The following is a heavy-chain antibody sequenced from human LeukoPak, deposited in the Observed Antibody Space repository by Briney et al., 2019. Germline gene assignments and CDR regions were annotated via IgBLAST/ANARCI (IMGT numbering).Heavy chain of an antibody. D-gene: IGHD5-24*01. CDR2: ISGSGGST. CDR3: ARDSSRDGYNFDY. Sequence: GGSLRLSCAASGFSFSSYAMNWVRQAPGKGLEWVSAISGSGGSTYYADSVKGRFTISRDNSKNTLYLQMNSLRAEDTAVYYCARDSSRDGYNFDYWGQGTLVTVSS. J-gene: IGHJ4*02. V-gene: IGHV3-23*01. CDR1: GFSFSSYA.